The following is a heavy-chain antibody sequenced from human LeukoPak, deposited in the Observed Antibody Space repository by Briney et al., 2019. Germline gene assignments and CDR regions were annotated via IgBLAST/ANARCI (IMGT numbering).Heavy chain of an antibody. CDR2: IKLDGSEK. CDR1: GFTFGKYW. Sequence: GGSLRLSCVASGFTFGKYWMSWVRQAPGKGLEWVANIKLDGSEKNYVDSVKGRFTISRDNTKNSLYLQMNSLRVEDTAVYYCARDGLYCSGGSCYHVIDYWGQGTLVTVSS. V-gene: IGHV3-7*01. J-gene: IGHJ4*02. D-gene: IGHD2-15*01. CDR3: ARDGLYCSGGSCYHVIDY.